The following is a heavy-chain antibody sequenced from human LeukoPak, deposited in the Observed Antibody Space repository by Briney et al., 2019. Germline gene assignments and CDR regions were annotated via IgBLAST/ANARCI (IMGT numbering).Heavy chain of an antibody. Sequence: ASVKVSCKASGYTFTSYYMHWVRQAPGQGLEWMGIINPSGGSTSYAQKFQGRVTMTRDMSTSTVYMELSSLRSEDTAVYYCARGGRSSGWYGAFDIWGQGTMVTVSS. CDR3: ARGGRSSGWYGAFDI. CDR1: GYTFTSYY. D-gene: IGHD6-19*01. J-gene: IGHJ3*02. CDR2: INPSGGST. V-gene: IGHV1-46*01.